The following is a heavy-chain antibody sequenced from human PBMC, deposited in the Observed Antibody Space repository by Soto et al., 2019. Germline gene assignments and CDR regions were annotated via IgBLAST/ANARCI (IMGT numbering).Heavy chain of an antibody. CDR2: ISAYNGNT. D-gene: IGHD1-26*01. CDR1: GYTPTNYD. J-gene: IGHJ4*02. Sequence: QVPLVQSGAEVKKPGASVTVSCKTSGYTPTNYDIGWVRQAPGQGLEWMGWISAYNGNTNSAQKLQGRLTMTTDTSTRTAYMELTSLRSDDTAVYYCARALYRSGTYYAVDIWGQGTVVTVSS. CDR3: ARALYRSGTYYAVDI. V-gene: IGHV1-18*01.